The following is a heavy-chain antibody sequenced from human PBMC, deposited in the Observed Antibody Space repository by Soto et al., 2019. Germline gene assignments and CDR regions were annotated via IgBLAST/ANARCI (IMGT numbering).Heavy chain of an antibody. CDR1: GYSFTTYS. CDR2: LNAGNGDT. D-gene: IGHD2-2*01. V-gene: IGHV1-3*01. Sequence: QVHLEQSGAVVKKPGASVKVACKASGYSFTTYSMHWVRQAPGQRPEWIGWLNAGNGDTKYSQALQGRAPITVDTSATTVYLELSSLTSEDTAVYYCAKGGYCSTTSCVSWVDPWGQGTQVPVSP. J-gene: IGHJ5*02. CDR3: AKGGYCSTTSCVSWVDP.